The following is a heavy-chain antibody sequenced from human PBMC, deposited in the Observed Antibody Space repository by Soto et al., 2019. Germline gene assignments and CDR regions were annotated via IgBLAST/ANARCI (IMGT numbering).Heavy chain of an antibody. V-gene: IGHV3-30*18. CDR2: ISYDGSNK. D-gene: IGHD1-7*01. CDR1: GFTFSSYG. J-gene: IGHJ6*02. Sequence: GGSLRLSCAASGFTFSSYGMHWVRQAPGKGLEWVAVISYDGSNKYYADSVKGRFTISRDNSKNTLYLQMNSLRAEDTAVYYCAKVWGITGTTSYYGMDVWGQGTTVTVSS. CDR3: AKVWGITGTTSYYGMDV.